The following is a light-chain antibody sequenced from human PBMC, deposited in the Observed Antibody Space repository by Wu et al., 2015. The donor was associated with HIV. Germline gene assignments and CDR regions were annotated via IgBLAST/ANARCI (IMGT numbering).Light chain of an antibody. Sequence: EIVLTQSPGTLSLSPGERATLSCRASQSISSDYLAWFQQRPGQAPRLLIHGASNRATGIPDRFSGSGSGTDFTLTISRLEPKDFAVYYCQQYGSSSWTFGQGTKV. CDR1: QSISSDY. CDR2: GAS. CDR3: QQYGSSSWT. V-gene: IGKV3-20*01. J-gene: IGKJ1*01.